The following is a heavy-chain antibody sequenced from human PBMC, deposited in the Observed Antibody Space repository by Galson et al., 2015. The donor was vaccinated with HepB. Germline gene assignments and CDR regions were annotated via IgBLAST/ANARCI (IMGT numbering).Heavy chain of an antibody. D-gene: IGHD3-10*01. J-gene: IGHJ2*01. CDR1: GFTFRDYY. V-gene: IGHV3-11*06. Sequence: SLRLSCAASGFTFRDYYMSWIRQAPGKGLEWISYIRSKSRYTSYADSVKGRCTIARDNAKNSLYLQMNSLRAGDTAVYYCAREGSKSSFGELLTYYYFDLWGRGTPVTVSS. CDR2: IRSKSRYT. CDR3: AREGSKSSFGELLTYYYFDL.